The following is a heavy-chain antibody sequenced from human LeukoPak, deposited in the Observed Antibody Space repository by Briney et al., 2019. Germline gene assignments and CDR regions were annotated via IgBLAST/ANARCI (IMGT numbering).Heavy chain of an antibody. CDR3: ARFQGAHY. J-gene: IGHJ4*02. Sequence: VKPGVSLRLSCAASGFTFSSYSMNWVRPAPGMGLEWVSSISSSSTYIYYADSVKGPFTISRDNTKNSLYLQMNSLRAEDTAVYYCARFQGAHYWGQGTLVTVSS. CDR1: GFTFSSYS. D-gene: IGHD4/OR15-4a*01. CDR2: ISSSSTYI. V-gene: IGHV3-21*01.